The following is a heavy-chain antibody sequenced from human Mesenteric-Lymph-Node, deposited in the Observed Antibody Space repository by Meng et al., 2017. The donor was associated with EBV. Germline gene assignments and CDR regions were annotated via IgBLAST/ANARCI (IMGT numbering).Heavy chain of an antibody. CDR1: GFSLSPRGVG. D-gene: IGHD5-24*01. J-gene: IGHJ4*02. CDR2: IYWDDDK. CDR3: AHQDGYNSIGYLDY. Sequence: QITLKESGPTLVKPTQTLTLTCPFSGFSLSPRGVGVGWRRQSPGKALEWLALIYWDDDKRYSPSLKSRLTITKDTSKNQVVLTMTNMDPVDTATYYCAHQDGYNSIGYLDYWGQGSLVTVSS. V-gene: IGHV2-5*02.